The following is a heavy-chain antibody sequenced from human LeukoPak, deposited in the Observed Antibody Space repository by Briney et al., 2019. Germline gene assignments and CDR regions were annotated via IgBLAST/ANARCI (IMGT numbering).Heavy chain of an antibody. CDR2: IKQDGIEK. V-gene: IGHV3-7*03. D-gene: IGHD3-10*01. Sequence: GGSLRLSCAASGFTLSNHWMIWVRQAPGKGLECVANIKQDGIEKYYLDSVKGRFTISRDNAKNSLYLQMNSLRVEDTALYYCAKGGNYGSGSYYNAWGQGTLVTVSS. CDR1: GFTLSNHW. J-gene: IGHJ5*02. CDR3: AKGGNYGSGSYYNA.